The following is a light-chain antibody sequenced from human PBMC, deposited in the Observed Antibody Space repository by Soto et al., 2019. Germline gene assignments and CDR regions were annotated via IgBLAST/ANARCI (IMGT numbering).Light chain of an antibody. V-gene: IGKV1-39*01. CDR3: QQSYSTPWT. CDR2: AAS. CDR1: QNIKTY. Sequence: DIQMTQSPSSLSASVGDSVTITCRASQNIKTYLNWYQQKPGKAPNLLIYAASSLESGVPPRFSGSGSGTDFTLTITSLQPEDFATYYCQQSYSTPWTFGQGTKVDIK. J-gene: IGKJ1*01.